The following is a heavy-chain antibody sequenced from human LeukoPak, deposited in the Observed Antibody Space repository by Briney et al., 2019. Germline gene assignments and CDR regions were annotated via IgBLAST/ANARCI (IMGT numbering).Heavy chain of an antibody. V-gene: IGHV3-21*01. Sequence: GSLRLSCAASGFTVSSNYMSWVRQAPGKGLEWVSSISSSSSYIYYADSVKGRFTISRDNAKNTLYLQMNSLRAEDTAVYYCARDWVSVVPAAQFDPWGQGTLVTVSS. CDR2: ISSSSSYI. CDR1: GFTVSSNY. CDR3: ARDWVSVVPAAQFDP. J-gene: IGHJ5*02. D-gene: IGHD2-2*01.